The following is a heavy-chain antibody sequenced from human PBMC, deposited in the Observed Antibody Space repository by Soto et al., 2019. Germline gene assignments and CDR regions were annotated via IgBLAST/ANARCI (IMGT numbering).Heavy chain of an antibody. CDR1: GGSISSSSYY. CDR2: IYYSGST. V-gene: IGHV4-61*01. Sequence: SLTCTVSGGSISSSSYYWSWIRQPPGKGLEWIGYIYYSGSTNYNPSLKSRVTISVDTSKNQFSLKLSSVTAADTAVYYCARGNYYDSSGYYDYWGQGTLVTVSS. J-gene: IGHJ4*02. CDR3: ARGNYYDSSGYYDY. D-gene: IGHD3-22*01.